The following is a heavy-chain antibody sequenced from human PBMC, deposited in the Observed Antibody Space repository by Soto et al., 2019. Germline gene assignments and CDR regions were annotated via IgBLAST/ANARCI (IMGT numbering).Heavy chain of an antibody. V-gene: IGHV3-23*01. J-gene: IGHJ4*02. CDR2: ISGSGATT. CDR1: GITFISDA. D-gene: IGHD6-13*01. Sequence: GGSLRLACAASGITFISDAMSWVRQAPGKGLEWVSAISGSGATTYYADSVKGRSTISRDKSKNTLYLQMNSLRAEDTALYYCAKSFSSNWYDYFDYWGQGSLVTVSS. CDR3: AKSFSSNWYDYFDY.